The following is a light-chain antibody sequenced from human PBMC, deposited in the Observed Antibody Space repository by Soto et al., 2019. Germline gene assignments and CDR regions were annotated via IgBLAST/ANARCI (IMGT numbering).Light chain of an antibody. CDR3: SSYTSANTMI. J-gene: IGLJ2*01. CDR1: DVGPYNS. V-gene: IGLV2-14*01. Sequence: ALTQPASVSGSPGQSITISCSDVGPYNSVSWYQHHRGKAPKLIIYEVKNRPSGVSNRFSGSRSGNTASLTISGLQTEDDSDYYCSSYTSANTMIFGGGTKVTVL. CDR2: EVK.